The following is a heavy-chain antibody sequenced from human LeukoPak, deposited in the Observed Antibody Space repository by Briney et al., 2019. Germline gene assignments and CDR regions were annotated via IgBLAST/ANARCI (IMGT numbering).Heavy chain of an antibody. D-gene: IGHD3-10*01. V-gene: IGHV3-23*01. CDR2: QSGSGHNT. CDR1: GFTIENHV. J-gene: IGHJ5*02. Sequence: GWSLRLSCEASGFTIENHVMTWVRQAPGKGPEWVASQSGSGHNTYYSESVRGRFAISRDNSKNTVFLQMNSLRVEDTAIYYCATDWTLRGVPTFFDPWGQGTVVSVSS. CDR3: ATDWTLRGVPTFFDP.